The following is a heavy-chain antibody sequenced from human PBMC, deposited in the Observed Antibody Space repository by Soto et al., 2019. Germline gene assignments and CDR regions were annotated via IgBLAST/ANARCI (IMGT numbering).Heavy chain of an antibody. CDR1: GFTVSSNY. D-gene: IGHD6-13*01. V-gene: IGHV3-53*04. CDR3: ARDGGDSSWYTPPNF. Sequence: GGSLRLSCAASGFTVSSNYMSWVRQAPGKGLEWVSVIYSGGSTYYADSVKGRFTISRHNSKNTLYLQMNSLRAEDTAVYYCARDGGDSSWYTPPNFWGQGTLVTVSS. CDR2: IYSGGST. J-gene: IGHJ4*02.